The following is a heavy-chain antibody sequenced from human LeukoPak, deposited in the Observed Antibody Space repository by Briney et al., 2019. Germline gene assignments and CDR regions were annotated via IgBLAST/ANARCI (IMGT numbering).Heavy chain of an antibody. D-gene: IGHD5-24*01. CDR1: GGSFSGYY. CDR3: ARDGDAGYNYWPYYFDY. V-gene: IGHV4-34*01. J-gene: IGHJ4*02. CDR2: INHSGST. Sequence: PSETLSLTCAVYGGSFSGYYWSWIRQPPGKGLEWIGEINHSGSTNYNPSLKSRVTISVDTSKNQLSLKLSSVTAADTAVYYCARDGDAGYNYWPYYFDYWGQGTLVTVSS.